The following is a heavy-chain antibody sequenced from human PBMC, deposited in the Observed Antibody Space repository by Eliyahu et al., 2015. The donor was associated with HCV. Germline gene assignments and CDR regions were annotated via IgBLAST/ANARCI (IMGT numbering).Heavy chain of an antibody. Sequence: QVQLQESGPGLVKPSQTLSLTCTVSGGSISSGGYYWSWIRQHPGKGLEWIGYIYYSGSTYYNPSLKSRVTISVDTSKNQFSLKLSSVTAADTAVYYCARDARGGYSSSQRFDYWGQGTLVTVSS. D-gene: IGHD6-6*01. CDR1: GGSISSGGYY. CDR3: ARDARGGYSSSQRFDY. J-gene: IGHJ4*02. CDR2: IYYSGST. V-gene: IGHV4-31*03.